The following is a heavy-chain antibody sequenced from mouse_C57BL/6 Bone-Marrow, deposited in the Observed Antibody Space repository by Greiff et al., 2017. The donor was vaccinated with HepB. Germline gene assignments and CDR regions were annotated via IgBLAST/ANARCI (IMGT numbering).Heavy chain of an antibody. Sequence: EVQGVESGGGLVQPKGSLKLSCAASGFSFNTYAMNWVRQAPGKGLEWVARIRSKSNNYATYYADSVKDRFTISRDDSESMLYLQMNNLKTEDTAMYYCVRRRGITTVVAHYWYFDVWGTGTTVTVSS. CDR2: IRSKSNNYAT. D-gene: IGHD1-1*01. J-gene: IGHJ1*03. V-gene: IGHV10-1*01. CDR1: GFSFNTYA. CDR3: VRRRGITTVVAHYWYFDV.